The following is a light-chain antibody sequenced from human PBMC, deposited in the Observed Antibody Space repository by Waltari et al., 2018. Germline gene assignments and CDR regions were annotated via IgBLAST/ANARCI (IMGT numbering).Light chain of an antibody. CDR1: HSVSSGSNNKNY. V-gene: IGKV4-1*01. J-gene: IGKJ4*01. Sequence: DIVMTQSPDSLAVSLGERATLNCRSSHSVSSGSNNKNYLAWYQQKPGQPPKLLSNWASTRKTGVPDRFSGSGSVTEFTLAISSLQAEDVALYYCQQFYSSPLTFGGGTKVEIK. CDR3: QQFYSSPLT. CDR2: WAS.